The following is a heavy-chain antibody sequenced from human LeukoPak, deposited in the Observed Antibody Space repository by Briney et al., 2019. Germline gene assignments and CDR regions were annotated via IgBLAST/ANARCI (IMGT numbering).Heavy chain of an antibody. D-gene: IGHD3-3*01. Sequence: PGGSLRLSCKGSGYSFTSYWIGWVRQMPGKGLEWMGIIYPGDSDTRYSPSFQGQVTISVDKSISTAYLQWSSLKASDTAMYYCARCPPDYDFWSGYYTDWGQGTLVTVSS. J-gene: IGHJ4*02. CDR2: IYPGDSDT. V-gene: IGHV5-51*01. CDR1: GYSFTSYW. CDR3: ARCPPDYDFWSGYYTD.